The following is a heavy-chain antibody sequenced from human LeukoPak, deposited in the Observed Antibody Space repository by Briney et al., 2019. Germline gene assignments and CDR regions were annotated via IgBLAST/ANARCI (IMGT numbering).Heavy chain of an antibody. CDR2: ISYVGNNK. Sequence: GRSLRLSCAASGFTFSSYAMHWVRQAPGKGLEWVAVISYVGNNKYYADSVKGRFTISRDDSKNTLFLQMDSLRTEDTAVYYCARVGVGGHFDYWGQGTLVTVSS. CDR3: ARVGVGGHFDY. J-gene: IGHJ4*02. CDR1: GFTFSSYA. V-gene: IGHV3-30*04. D-gene: IGHD1-26*01.